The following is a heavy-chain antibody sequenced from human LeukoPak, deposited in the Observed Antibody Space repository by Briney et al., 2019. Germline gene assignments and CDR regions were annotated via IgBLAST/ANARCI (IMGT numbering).Heavy chain of an antibody. V-gene: IGHV3-23*01. J-gene: IGHJ4*02. CDR1: GFTFSSYA. Sequence: GGSLRLSCAASGFTFSSYAMSWVRQAPGKGLEWVSAISGSGGSTYYADSVKGRFTISRDNSKNTLYLQMNSLRAEDTAVYFCAKISGSRFGVVIVRDVDYWGQGTLVTVSS. CDR3: AKISGSRFGVVIVRDVDY. D-gene: IGHD3-3*01. CDR2: ISGSGGST.